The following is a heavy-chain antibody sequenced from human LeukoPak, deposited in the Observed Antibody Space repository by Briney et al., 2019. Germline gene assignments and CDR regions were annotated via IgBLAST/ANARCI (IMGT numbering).Heavy chain of an antibody. Sequence: SETLSLTCAVSGGSISSANWWSWVRQPPGRGLEWIGEIYHSGSTNYNPSLKSRVTISVDKSKNQFSLKLSSVTAADTAVYYCARDLTGAARIIVGAIQPGAFDIWGQGTMVTVSS. D-gene: IGHD1-26*01. J-gene: IGHJ3*02. CDR3: ARDLTGAARIIVGAIQPGAFDI. CDR2: IYHSGST. CDR1: GGSISSANW. V-gene: IGHV4-4*02.